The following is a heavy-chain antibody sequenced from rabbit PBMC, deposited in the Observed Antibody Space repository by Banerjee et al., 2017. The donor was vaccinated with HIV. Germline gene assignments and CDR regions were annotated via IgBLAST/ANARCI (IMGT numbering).Heavy chain of an antibody. CDR3: ARYTYDYDAYALNL. CDR1: GIDFSSGYY. CDR2: IYAGSSGIT. D-gene: IGHD6-1*01. Sequence: QEQLEESGGDLVKPEGSLTLTCTASGIDFSSGYYMCWVRQAPGKGLEWIACIYAGSSGITYYANWAKGRFTISKTSSTVTLQMTSLTAADTATYFCARYTYDYDAYALNLWGQGTLVTVS. V-gene: IGHV1S45*01. J-gene: IGHJ4*01.